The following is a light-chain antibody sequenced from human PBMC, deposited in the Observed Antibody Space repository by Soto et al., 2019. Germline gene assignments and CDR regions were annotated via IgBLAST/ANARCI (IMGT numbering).Light chain of an antibody. CDR1: SSDVGGYNY. Sequence: QSVLTQPPSASGSPGQSVTISRTGTSSDVGGYNYVSWYQQHPGKAPKLMIYEVSERPSGVPDRFSGSKSGNTASLTVSGLRAEDEADYYCSSYAGSNKGVFGGGTKLTVL. V-gene: IGLV2-8*01. J-gene: IGLJ2*01. CDR3: SSYAGSNKGV. CDR2: EVS.